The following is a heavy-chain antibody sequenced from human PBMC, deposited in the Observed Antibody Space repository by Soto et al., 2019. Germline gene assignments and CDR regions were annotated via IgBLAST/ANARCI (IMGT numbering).Heavy chain of an antibody. J-gene: IGHJ5*02. CDR1: GGTFSSYA. CDR3: VYDYVWGSYRYNGWFDP. Sequence: QVQLVQSGAEVKKPGSSVKVSCKASGGTFSSYAISWVRQAPGQGLEWMGGIIPIFGTANYAQKFQGRVTMYAEESTSTAYMELSSLRSGDTAVYYCVYDYVWGSYRYNGWFDPWGQGTLVTGSS. CDR2: IIPIFGTA. V-gene: IGHV1-69*01. D-gene: IGHD3-16*02.